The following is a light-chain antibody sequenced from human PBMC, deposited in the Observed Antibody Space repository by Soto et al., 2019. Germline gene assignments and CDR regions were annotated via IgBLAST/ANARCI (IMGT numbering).Light chain of an antibody. Sequence: QIVLTQPPSVSGAPGQRVTISCTWSSSNIWAGYDVHWYQQLPGTAPRLLIYANSYRPSGFPALFSGSKSGTSASLARTGLQSEDDADFYSQAYYNRVSGDVVFGGGTKLTVL. CDR2: ANS. CDR1: SSNIWAGYD. CDR3: QAYYNRVSGDVV. V-gene: IGLV1-40*01. J-gene: IGLJ2*01.